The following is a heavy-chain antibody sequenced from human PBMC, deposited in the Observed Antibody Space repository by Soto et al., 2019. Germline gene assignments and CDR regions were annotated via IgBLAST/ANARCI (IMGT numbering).Heavy chain of an antibody. Sequence: ASVKVSCKASGYTFTSYDINWVRQATGQGLEWMGWMNPNSGNTGYAQKFQGRVTMTRNTSISTAYMELSSLRSEDTAVYYCARGGDPGSGSYLYYYYYYYMDVWGKGTTVTVSS. D-gene: IGHD3-10*01. J-gene: IGHJ6*03. CDR1: GYTFTSYD. CDR2: MNPNSGNT. CDR3: ARGGDPGSGSYLYYYYYYYMDV. V-gene: IGHV1-8*01.